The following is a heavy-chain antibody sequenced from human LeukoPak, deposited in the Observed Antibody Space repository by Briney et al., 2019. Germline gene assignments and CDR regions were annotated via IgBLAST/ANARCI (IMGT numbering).Heavy chain of an antibody. Sequence: GGSLRLSCAASGFTFSSYAMSWVRQAPGKGLEWVAVIWYDGSNKYYADSVKGRFTISRDNSKNTLYLQMNSLRAEDTAVYYCARGGSSWTTPYYFDYWGQGTLVTVSS. D-gene: IGHD6-13*01. V-gene: IGHV3-33*08. J-gene: IGHJ4*02. CDR3: ARGGSSWTTPYYFDY. CDR1: GFTFSSYA. CDR2: IWYDGSNK.